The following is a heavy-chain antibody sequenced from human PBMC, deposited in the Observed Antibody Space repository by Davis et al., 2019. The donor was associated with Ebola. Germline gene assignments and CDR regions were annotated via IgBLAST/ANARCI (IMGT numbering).Heavy chain of an antibody. Sequence: PGGSLRLSCTLSARSLSSYYWSWIRQPPGKGLEWIGYIYYSGSTNYNPSLKSRVTISVDTSKNQFSLKLSSVTAADTAVYYCARESSGYYNWFDPWGQGTLVTVSS. J-gene: IGHJ5*02. D-gene: IGHD6-19*01. CDR2: IYYSGST. V-gene: IGHV4-59*01. CDR1: ARSLSSYY. CDR3: ARESSGYYNWFDP.